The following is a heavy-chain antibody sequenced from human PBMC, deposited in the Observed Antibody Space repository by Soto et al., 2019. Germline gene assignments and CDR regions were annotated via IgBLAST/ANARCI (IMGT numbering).Heavy chain of an antibody. CDR1: GGSISSGGYY. J-gene: IGHJ5*02. CDR2: IYYSGST. D-gene: IGHD3-10*01. Sequence: SETLSLTCTVSGGSISSGGYYWSWIRQHPGKGLEWIGYIYYSGSTYYNPSLKSRVTISVDTSKNQFSLKLSSVTAADTAVYYCARDGNWNYGSGSYWFDPWGQGTLVTVSS. CDR3: ARDGNWNYGSGSYWFDP. V-gene: IGHV4-31*03.